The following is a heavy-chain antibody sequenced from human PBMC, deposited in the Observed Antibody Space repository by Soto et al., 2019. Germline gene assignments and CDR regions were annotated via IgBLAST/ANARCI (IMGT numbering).Heavy chain of an antibody. D-gene: IGHD3-10*01. J-gene: IGHJ4*02. Sequence: TLSLTCTVSGGSMSSGGYYWSWIRQHPGKGLEWIGYIYYSGSTYYNPSLKSRVTISVDTSKNQFSLKLSSVTAADTAVYYCARGEKTLFSRGSPGLWGQGTLVTVSS. CDR3: ARGEKTLFSRGSPGL. V-gene: IGHV4-31*03. CDR1: GGSMSSGGYY. CDR2: IYYSGST.